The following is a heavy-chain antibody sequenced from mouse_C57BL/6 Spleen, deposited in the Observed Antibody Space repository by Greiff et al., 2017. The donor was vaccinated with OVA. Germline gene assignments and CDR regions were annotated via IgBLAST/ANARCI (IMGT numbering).Heavy chain of an antibody. CDR1: GYTFTSYW. J-gene: IGHJ2*01. CDR2: IDPSDSHT. V-gene: IGHV1-69*01. D-gene: IGHD2-14*01. Sequence: QQSCKASGYTFTSYWMHWVKQRPGQGLEWIGEIDPSDSHTNYNQKFKGKSTLTVDKSSTTAYMPLSSLTSEDSAVYDCARKAYYRNCFDYWGKGTTLTVSS. CDR3: ARKAYYRNCFDY.